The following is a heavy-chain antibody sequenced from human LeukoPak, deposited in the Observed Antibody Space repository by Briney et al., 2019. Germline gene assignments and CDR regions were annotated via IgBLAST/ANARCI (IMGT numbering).Heavy chain of an antibody. V-gene: IGHV1-2*06. CDR3: ARDRITMVRGVISWFDP. CDR2: INPNSGGT. CDR1: GYTFTGYY. D-gene: IGHD3-10*01. J-gene: IGHJ5*02. Sequence: VAPVKVSCKASGYTFTGYYMHWVRQAPGQGLEWMGRINPNSGGTNYAQKFQGRVTMTRDTSISTAYMELSRLRSDDTAVYYCARDRITMVRGVISWFDPWGQGTLVTVSS.